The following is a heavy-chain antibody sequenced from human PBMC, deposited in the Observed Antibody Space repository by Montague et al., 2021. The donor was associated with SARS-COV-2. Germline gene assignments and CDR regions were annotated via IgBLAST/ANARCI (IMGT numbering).Heavy chain of an antibody. V-gene: IGHV4-59*12. CDR3: ARVSSFGITGRLES. Sequence: SETLSLTCTINGDSISGYSWDWIRQPPGKGLEWIGFVNYSGTTTYSPSLKSRVTITIDTSKKEFSLKLTSLTPADTAMYFCARVSSFGITGRLESWGQGSQVTVSS. CDR1: GDSISGYS. D-gene: IGHD1-20*01. J-gene: IGHJ4*02. CDR2: VNYSGTT.